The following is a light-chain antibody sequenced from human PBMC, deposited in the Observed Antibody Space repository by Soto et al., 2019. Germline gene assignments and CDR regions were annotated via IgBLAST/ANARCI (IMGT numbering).Light chain of an antibody. V-gene: IGKV1-13*02. Sequence: AIPVTQSPSSLSASVGDRVTITCRASQDIRGALAWYQQKPGKAPKLLIYDVSTLESGDPSRFSGSGSGKEFTLTISSRQPEDFETYYCQQVNSYPLTVGHGPRLEIK. CDR2: DVS. CDR1: QDIRGA. CDR3: QQVNSYPLT. J-gene: IGKJ5*01.